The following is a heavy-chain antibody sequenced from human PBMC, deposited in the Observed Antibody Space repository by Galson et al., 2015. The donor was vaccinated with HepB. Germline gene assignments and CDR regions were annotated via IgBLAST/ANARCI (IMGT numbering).Heavy chain of an antibody. Sequence: SLRLSCAASGFTFSSYGMHWVRQAPGKGLEWVAVIWYDGSNKYYADTVKGRFTISRDNSKNTLYLQMNSLRAEDTAVYYCARDYGVTQLDYWGQGTLVTVSS. CDR3: ARDYGVTQLDY. CDR1: GFTFSSYG. CDR2: IWYDGSNK. D-gene: IGHD4-11*01. V-gene: IGHV3-33*01. J-gene: IGHJ4*02.